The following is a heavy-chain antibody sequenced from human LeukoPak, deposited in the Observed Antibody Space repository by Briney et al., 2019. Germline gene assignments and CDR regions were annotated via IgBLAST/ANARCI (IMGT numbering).Heavy chain of an antibody. CDR2: MNPNSGNT. J-gene: IGHJ5*02. Sequence: ASVKVSCKASGYTFTSYNINWVRQATGQGLEWMGWMNPNSGNTGYAQKFQGRVTITRDTSASTAYMELSSLRSEDTAVYYCARVPGIAVAGPLDPWGQGTLVTVSS. D-gene: IGHD6-19*01. CDR1: GYTFTSYN. CDR3: ARVPGIAVAGPLDP. V-gene: IGHV1-8*01.